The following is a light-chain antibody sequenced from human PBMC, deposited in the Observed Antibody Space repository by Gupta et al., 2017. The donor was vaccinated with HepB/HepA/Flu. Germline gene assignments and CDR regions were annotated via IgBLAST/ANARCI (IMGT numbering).Light chain of an antibody. Sequence: DIQMIQSPSSLSASVGDTVTLACRASQTIAMFVNWFQQKPGQAPKLLIYNAARWQSGVPSRFSGSGSGTDLTLTISGRQPEDLGTYYCQQSHSHRPCTFGHGTKVDIK. CDR3: QQSHSHRPCT. CDR1: QTIAMF. V-gene: IGKV1-39*01. CDR2: NAA. J-gene: IGKJ3*01.